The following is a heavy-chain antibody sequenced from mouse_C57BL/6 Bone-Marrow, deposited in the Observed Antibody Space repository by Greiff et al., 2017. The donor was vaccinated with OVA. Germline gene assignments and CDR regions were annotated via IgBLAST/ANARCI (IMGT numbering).Heavy chain of an antibody. J-gene: IGHJ2*01. CDR1: GYTFTSYW. V-gene: IGHV1-69*01. D-gene: IGHD2-13*01. CDR2: IDPSDSYT. Sequence: QVQLQQPGAELVMPGASVKLSCKASGYTFTSYWMPWVKPRPGQGLEWIGEIDPSDSYTNSNQKFKGKSTLTVDKSSSTSYMQLSSLTSEDSAVYYGARGEAPDYWGQGTTLTVSA. CDR3: ARGEAPDY.